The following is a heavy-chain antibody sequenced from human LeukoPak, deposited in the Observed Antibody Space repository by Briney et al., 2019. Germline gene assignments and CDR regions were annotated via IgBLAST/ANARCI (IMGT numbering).Heavy chain of an antibody. D-gene: IGHD1-26*01. CDR2: IKQDGSEK. Sequence: GGSLRLSCVASGFTFSSRDWMTWVRQAPGKGLEWVANIKQDGSEKNYVDSVKGRFTISRDNAKTSLYLQMNSLRDEDTAVYYCARDPYSGNYGDYYYYYMDVWGKGTTVTISS. CDR3: ARDPYSGNYGDYYYYYMDV. V-gene: IGHV3-7*01. J-gene: IGHJ6*03. CDR1: GFTFSSRDW.